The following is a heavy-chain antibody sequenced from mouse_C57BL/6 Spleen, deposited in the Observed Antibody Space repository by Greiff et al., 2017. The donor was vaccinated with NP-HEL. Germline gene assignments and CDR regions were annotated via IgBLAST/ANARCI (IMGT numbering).Heavy chain of an antibody. J-gene: IGHJ2*01. CDR1: GFTFSSYA. CDR2: ISDGGSYT. V-gene: IGHV5-4*01. D-gene: IGHD1-1*01. Sequence: DVKLVESGGGLVKPGGSLKLSCAASGFTFSSYAMSWVRQTPEKRLEWVATISDGGSYTYYPDNVKGRFTISRDNAKNNLYLQMSHLKSEDTAMYYCAREGYYYGSSNYFDYWGQGTTLTVSS. CDR3: AREGYYYGSSNYFDY.